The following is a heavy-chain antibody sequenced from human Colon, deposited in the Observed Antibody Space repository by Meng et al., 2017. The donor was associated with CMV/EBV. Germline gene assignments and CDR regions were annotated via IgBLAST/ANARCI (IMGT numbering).Heavy chain of an antibody. J-gene: IGHJ6*02. V-gene: IGHV1-69*10. CDR2: IIPILRVA. Sequence: SVKVSCKASGYSFTDYFIHWVRQAPGQGLEWMGGIIPILRVATYAQKFQGRVMITADDTAYMELSSLRSEDTAVYYCARGPEGCGGDCFGNYRFDVDVWGQGTTVTVSS. D-gene: IGHD2-21*01. CDR3: ARGPEGCGGDCFGNYRFDVDV. CDR1: GYSFTDYF.